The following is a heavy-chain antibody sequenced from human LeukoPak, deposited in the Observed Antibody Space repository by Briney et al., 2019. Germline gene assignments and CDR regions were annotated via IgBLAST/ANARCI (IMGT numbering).Heavy chain of an antibody. V-gene: IGHV1-69*04. CDR1: GGSFSTYA. Sequence: ASVKVSCEASGGSFSTYAVSWVRQAPGQGLEWMRRIYPMLGVDNYAQRFQGRVTIAADKSTGTAYMELNSLTSEDTAVYYCAREGSGTSSPMAYWGQGTLVTVSS. J-gene: IGHJ4*02. D-gene: IGHD1-14*01. CDR3: AREGSGTSSPMAY. CDR2: IYPMLGVD.